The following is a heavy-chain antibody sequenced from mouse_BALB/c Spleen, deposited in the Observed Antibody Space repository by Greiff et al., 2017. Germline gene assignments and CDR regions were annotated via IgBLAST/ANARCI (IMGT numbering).Heavy chain of an antibody. D-gene: IGHD1-1*01. CDR1: GFTFSSYG. J-gene: IGHJ3*01. CDR3: ARGYYGSSYDWFAY. V-gene: IGHV5-6-3*01. CDR2: INSNGGST. Sequence: EVKLMESGGGLVQPGGSLKLSCAASGFTFSSYGMSWVRQTPDKRLELVATINSNGGSTYYPDSVKGRFTISRDNAKNTLYLQMSSLKSEDTAMYYCARGYYGSSYDWFAYWGQGTLVTVSA.